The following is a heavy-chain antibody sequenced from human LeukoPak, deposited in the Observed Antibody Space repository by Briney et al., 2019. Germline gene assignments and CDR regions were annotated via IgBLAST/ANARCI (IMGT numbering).Heavy chain of an antibody. CDR2: INHSGST. V-gene: IGHV4-34*01. Sequence: SETLSLTCAVYGGSFSGYYWSWIRQPPGKGLEWIGEINHSGSTHYNPSLKTRVTISVDTSKNQFSLKLSSVTAADTAVYYCARGRGVRGSLDYWGQGTLVTVSS. CDR3: ARGRGVRGSLDY. D-gene: IGHD3-10*01. J-gene: IGHJ4*02. CDR1: GGSFSGYY.